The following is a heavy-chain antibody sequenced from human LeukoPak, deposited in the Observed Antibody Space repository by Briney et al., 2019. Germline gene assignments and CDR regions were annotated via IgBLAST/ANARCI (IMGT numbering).Heavy chain of an antibody. CDR1: GFTFSSYD. V-gene: IGHV3-33*01. J-gene: IGHJ4*02. CDR3: ADLGTAAPRDY. D-gene: IGHD6-13*01. Sequence: GRSLRLSCAASGFTFSSYDMHWVRQAPGKGLEWVALIWYDGNNKYYADSVKGRFTISRDNSKNTLYLQMNSLRAEDTAVYYCADLGTAAPRDYWGQGTLVTVSS. CDR2: IWYDGNNK.